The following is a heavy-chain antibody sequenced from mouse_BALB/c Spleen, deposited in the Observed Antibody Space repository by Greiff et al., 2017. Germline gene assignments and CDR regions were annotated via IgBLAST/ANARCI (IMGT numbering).Heavy chain of an antibody. CDR3: ARAGVRRIYYAMDY. J-gene: IGHJ4*01. Sequence: EVQLVESGGGLVQPGGSLKLSCAASGFTFSSYGMSWVRQTPDKRLELVATINSNGGSTYYPDSVKGRFTISRDNAKNTLYLQMSSLKSEDTAMYYCARAGVRRIYYAMDYWGQGTSVTVSS. CDR1: GFTFSSYG. CDR2: INSNGGST. V-gene: IGHV5-6-3*01. D-gene: IGHD2-14*01.